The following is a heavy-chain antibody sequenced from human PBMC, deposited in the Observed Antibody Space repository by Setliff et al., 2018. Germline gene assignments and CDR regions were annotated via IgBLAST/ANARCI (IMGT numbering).Heavy chain of an antibody. CDR1: GGSISSGSNY. D-gene: IGHD1-26*01. V-gene: IGHV4-61*09. Sequence: SETLSLTCTVSGGSISSGSNYWSWIRQPAGRGLEWIGHIDPSGNTNYHPSLKSRVTISGDTSKNQFSLKLTSVTAADTAVYYCVRDLGQWALDFWGQGTLVTVSS. CDR3: VRDLGQWALDF. CDR2: IDPSGNT. J-gene: IGHJ4*02.